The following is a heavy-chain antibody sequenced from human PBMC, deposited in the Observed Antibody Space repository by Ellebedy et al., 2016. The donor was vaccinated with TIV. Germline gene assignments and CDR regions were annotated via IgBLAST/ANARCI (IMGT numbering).Heavy chain of an antibody. CDR1: GFTFSTYG. CDR2: ISYDGSDK. J-gene: IGHJ4*02. D-gene: IGHD5-24*01. Sequence: GESLKISCAASGFTFSTYGIHWVRQAPGKGLEWVALISYDGSDKYYADSVKGRFTISRDNAKNTLYLQMNSLRAEDTAVYSCARSRDGYNFIGDYWGQGTLVTVSS. V-gene: IGHV3-30*03. CDR3: ARSRDGYNFIGDY.